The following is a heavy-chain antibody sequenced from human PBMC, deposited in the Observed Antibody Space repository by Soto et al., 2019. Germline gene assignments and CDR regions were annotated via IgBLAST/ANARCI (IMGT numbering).Heavy chain of an antibody. J-gene: IGHJ4*02. CDR3: ANPAEYGDFEGFDF. V-gene: IGHV1-2*04. D-gene: IGHD4-17*01. CDR1: GYSFTDYK. CDR2: VDPNGGGS. Sequence: GASVKVSCKTSGYSFTDYKLHWVRQAPGQGLEWMGWVDPNGGGSNSAQKFQGSVTMTWDTSITTAYLDLTRLTTNDTATYFCANPAEYGDFEGFDFCGQGPLVTVSS.